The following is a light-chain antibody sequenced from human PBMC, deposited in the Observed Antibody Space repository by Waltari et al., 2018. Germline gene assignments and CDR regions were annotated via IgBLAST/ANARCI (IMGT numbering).Light chain of an antibody. CDR1: NIGSKT. J-gene: IGLJ3*02. Sequence: SYVLTQPPPVSVAPGKPASITCAGNNIGSKTVHWYQQRPGQAPVLVIYDDSDRPSGIPERISGSNSGNTATLTISRVEAGDEADYYCQVWDSSSDHWVFGGGTKLTVL. CDR3: QVWDSSSDHWV. CDR2: DDS. V-gene: IGLV3-21*04.